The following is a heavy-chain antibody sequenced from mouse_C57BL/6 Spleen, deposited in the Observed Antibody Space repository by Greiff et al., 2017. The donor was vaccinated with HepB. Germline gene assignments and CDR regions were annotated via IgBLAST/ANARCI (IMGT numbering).Heavy chain of an antibody. CDR3: ARPLGLYWYFDV. J-gene: IGHJ1*03. V-gene: IGHV1-53*01. CDR2: INPSNGGT. Sequence: QVQLQQPGTELVKPGASVKLSCKASGYTFTSYWMHWVKQRPGQGLEWIGNINPSNGGTNYNEKFKSKATLTVVKSSSTAYMQLSSLTSEDSAVYYCARPLGLYWYFDVWGTGTTVTVSS. CDR1: GYTFTSYW. D-gene: IGHD4-1*01.